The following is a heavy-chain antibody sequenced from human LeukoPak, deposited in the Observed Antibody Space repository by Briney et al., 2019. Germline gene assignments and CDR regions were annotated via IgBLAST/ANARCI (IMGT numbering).Heavy chain of an antibody. CDR3: ARDSFSKGFYYYYYMDV. CDR2: ISAYNGNT. CDR1: GYTFTSYG. Sequence: GASVKVSCKASGYTFTSYGISWVRQAPGQGLEWMGWISAYNGNTNYAQKLQGRVTMTTDTSTSTAYMELRSLRSDDTAVYYCARDSFSKGFYYYYYMDVWGKGTTVTVSS. D-gene: IGHD2/OR15-2a*01. J-gene: IGHJ6*03. V-gene: IGHV1-18*01.